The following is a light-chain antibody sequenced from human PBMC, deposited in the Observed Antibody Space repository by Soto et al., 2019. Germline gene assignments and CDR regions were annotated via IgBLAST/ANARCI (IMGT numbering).Light chain of an antibody. Sequence: QSVLTQPASVSGSRGQSITISCTGTSSDIGGYNYVSWYQQHPGKVPKLMIYDVSNRPSGVSDRFSGSKSGNTASLTISGLQAEDEADYYCSSYTTISTVVFGGGTKVTVL. CDR3: SSYTTISTVV. CDR2: DVS. CDR1: SSDIGGYNY. V-gene: IGLV2-14*01. J-gene: IGLJ2*01.